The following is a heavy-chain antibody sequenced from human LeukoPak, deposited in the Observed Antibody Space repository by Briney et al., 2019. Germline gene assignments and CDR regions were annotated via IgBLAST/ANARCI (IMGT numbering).Heavy chain of an antibody. CDR3: ARGGGSGSHFDY. J-gene: IGHJ4*02. Sequence: ASVKVSCKASGYTFTGYYMHWVRQAPGQGLEWMGWINPNSGVTNYAQKFQGRVTMTRDTSISTAYMELSRLRSDDTAVYYCARGGGSGSHFDYWGQGTLVTVSS. CDR1: GYTFTGYY. CDR2: INPNSGVT. D-gene: IGHD3-10*01. V-gene: IGHV1-2*02.